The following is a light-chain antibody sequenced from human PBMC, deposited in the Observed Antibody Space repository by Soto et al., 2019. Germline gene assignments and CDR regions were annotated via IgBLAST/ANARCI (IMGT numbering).Light chain of an antibody. CDR1: QGIGVR. J-gene: IGKJ1*01. V-gene: IGKV1-12*01. CDR2: SAS. CDR3: LQVRSLPQT. Sequence: IQMTQSPSSLSASLGDRVTITCRASQGIGVRLAWFQQKPGKAPQYLIQSASSLQSGVPSRFSGSGSGTEFTLTSLSLQHEDLAIYYCLQVRSLPQTFGQGTKVEIK.